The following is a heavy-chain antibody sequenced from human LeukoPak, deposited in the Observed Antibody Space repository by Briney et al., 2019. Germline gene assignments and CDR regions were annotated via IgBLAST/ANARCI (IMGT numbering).Heavy chain of an antibody. Sequence: GASVKVSCKASGYTFTGYDINWVRQATGQGLEWMGWMNPNSGNTGYAQKFQGRVTMTRNTSISTAYMELSSLRSEDTAVYYCARGRGYDSSGQYYFDYWGQGTLVTVSS. CDR2: MNPNSGNT. V-gene: IGHV1-8*01. D-gene: IGHD3-22*01. CDR1: GYTFTGYD. CDR3: ARGRGYDSSGQYYFDY. J-gene: IGHJ4*02.